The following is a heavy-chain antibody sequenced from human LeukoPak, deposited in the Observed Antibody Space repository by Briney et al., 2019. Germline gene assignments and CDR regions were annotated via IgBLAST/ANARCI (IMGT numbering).Heavy chain of an antibody. Sequence: SETLSLTCTVSGGSISSYYWSWIRQPPGKGLEWIGYIYYSGSTNYNPSLKSRVTKSVDTSKNQFSLKLSSVTAADTAVYYCAREDSEDAFDIWGQGTMVTVSS. J-gene: IGHJ3*02. CDR2: IYYSGST. CDR3: AREDSEDAFDI. CDR1: GGSISSYY. V-gene: IGHV4-59*01.